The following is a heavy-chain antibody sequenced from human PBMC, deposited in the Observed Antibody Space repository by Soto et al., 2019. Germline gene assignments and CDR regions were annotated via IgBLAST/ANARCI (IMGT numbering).Heavy chain of an antibody. Sequence: QVQRVQSGTEVKKPGASVKVSCKTSGYTFTNHGINWVRQAPGQGLEGMGWINPYNANTNYAQKLQGRVIMTTDTSTTLAYVDLRGLTSDDTAVYYGARARVAGNWGDAFDVWGQGTVVTVSS. J-gene: IGHJ3*01. V-gene: IGHV1-18*04. CDR2: INPYNANT. CDR3: ARARVAGNWGDAFDV. CDR1: GYTFTNHG. D-gene: IGHD3-16*01.